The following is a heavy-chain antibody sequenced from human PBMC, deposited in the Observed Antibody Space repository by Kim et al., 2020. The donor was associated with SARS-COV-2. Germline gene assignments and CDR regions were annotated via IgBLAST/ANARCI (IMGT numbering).Heavy chain of an antibody. CDR2: VYHIGTT. CDR1: GDSISSSFNY. D-gene: IGHD3-22*01. Sequence: SETLSLTCTVSGDSISSSFNYWGWIRQPPGKGLEWIGSVYHIGTTYDSPSLKSRVTVSVDTSKNEFSLKVTSVTAADTAVYFCARLPHDSSGYVDCWGQGTLVTVSS. V-gene: IGHV4-39*01. J-gene: IGHJ4*02. CDR3: ARLPHDSSGYVDC.